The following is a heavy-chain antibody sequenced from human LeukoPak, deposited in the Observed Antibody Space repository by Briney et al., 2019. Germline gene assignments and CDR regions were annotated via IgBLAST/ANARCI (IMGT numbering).Heavy chain of an antibody. CDR1: GGSFSGYY. V-gene: IGHV4-34*01. Sequence: SETLSLTCAVYGGSFSGYYWCWIRQPPGKGLEWIGEVNHRGSTHYNPSLKSRVTVSVDTSKNQFSLELSSVSAADTAVYYCARVHPNTVTDYDTLTGYYTAYYYYMDVWGKGTTVTVSS. J-gene: IGHJ6*03. D-gene: IGHD3-9*01. CDR2: VNHRGST. CDR3: ARVHPNTVTDYDTLTGYYTAYYYYMDV.